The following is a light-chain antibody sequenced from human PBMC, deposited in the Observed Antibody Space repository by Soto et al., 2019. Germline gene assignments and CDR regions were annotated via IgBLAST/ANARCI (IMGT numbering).Light chain of an antibody. J-gene: IGKJ5*01. CDR1: QGISSY. Sequence: IKLTQSPSFLSASIGDRVTITCRASQGISSYLAWYQQKPGKAPKLLIYAASTLQSGVPLRFSGSGSGTSFTLTISSLQPEDFATYYCQQLLSYPITFGQGTRLAIK. CDR2: AAS. V-gene: IGKV1-9*01. CDR3: QQLLSYPIT.